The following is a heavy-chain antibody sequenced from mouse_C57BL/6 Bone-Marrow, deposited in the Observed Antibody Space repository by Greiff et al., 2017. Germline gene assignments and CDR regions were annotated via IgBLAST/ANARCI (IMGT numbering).Heavy chain of an antibody. CDR1: GFAFSDYG. Sequence: DVQLVESGGGLVKPGGSLKLSCAASGFAFSDYGMHWVRQAPEKGLEWVAYISSGSSTIYYADTVKGRFTISRDNAKNTLFLQMTSLRSEDTAMYYCAGIYYGSHYYAMDYWGQGTSVTVSS. CDR3: AGIYYGSHYYAMDY. D-gene: IGHD2-2*01. V-gene: IGHV5-17*01. J-gene: IGHJ4*01. CDR2: ISSGSSTI.